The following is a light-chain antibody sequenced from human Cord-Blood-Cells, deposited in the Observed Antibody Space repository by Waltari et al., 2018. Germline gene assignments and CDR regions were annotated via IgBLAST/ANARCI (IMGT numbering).Light chain of an antibody. CDR2: STN. CDR1: SGSVSTSYY. V-gene: IGLV8-61*01. CDR3: VLYMGSGIWV. J-gene: IGLJ3*02. Sequence: QTVVTQEPSFSVSPGGTVTPTCGLSSGSVSTSYYPSWYQQTPGQAPRTLIYSTNTRSSGVPDGFSGSILGNKAALTITGAQADDESDYYCVLYMGSGIWVFGGGTKLTVL.